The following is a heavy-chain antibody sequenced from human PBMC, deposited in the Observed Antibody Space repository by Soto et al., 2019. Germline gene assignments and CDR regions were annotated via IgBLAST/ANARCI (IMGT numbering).Heavy chain of an antibody. CDR3: AKVFFGVVMGSSLFDY. CDR1: GFQFSNFA. D-gene: IGHD3-3*01. CDR2: ISGSGGNT. J-gene: IGHJ4*02. V-gene: IGHV3-23*01. Sequence: EVQLLESGGGLVQPGGSLRLSCAVSGFQFSNFAMSWLRQSPGKGMVWVSGISGSGGNTIYADSVKGRFTISRDNSKNTLYLQMNGLRAEDTAVYYCAKVFFGVVMGSSLFDYWGQGTLVTVSS.